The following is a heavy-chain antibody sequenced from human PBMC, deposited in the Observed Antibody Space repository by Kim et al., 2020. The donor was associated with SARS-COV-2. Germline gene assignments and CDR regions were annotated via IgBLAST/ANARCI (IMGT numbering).Heavy chain of an antibody. CDR3: ARDFRLMGGAHCDI. V-gene: IGHV4-59*01. J-gene: IGHJ4*02. Sequence: YTPTLKSRVTISVDKAKTQFSLNLTSVTAADTAVYYCARDFRLMGGAHCDIWGQGSLVTVSS. D-gene: IGHD2-8*01.